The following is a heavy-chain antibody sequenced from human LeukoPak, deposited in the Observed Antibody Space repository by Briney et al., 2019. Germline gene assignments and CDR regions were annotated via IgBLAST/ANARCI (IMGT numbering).Heavy chain of an antibody. CDR2: ISAYNGNT. J-gene: IGHJ6*02. V-gene: IGHV1-18*01. CDR1: GYTFTSYG. Sequence: ASVKVSCKASGYTFTSYGISWVRQAPGQGLEWMGWISAYNGNTNYAQKLQGRVTMTTDTSTSTAYMELRSLRSEDTAVYYCARVLGCSSTSCYRRKTYSFHYYYYGMDVWGQGTTVTVSS. CDR3: ARVLGCSSTSCYRRKTYSFHYYYYGMDV. D-gene: IGHD2-2*02.